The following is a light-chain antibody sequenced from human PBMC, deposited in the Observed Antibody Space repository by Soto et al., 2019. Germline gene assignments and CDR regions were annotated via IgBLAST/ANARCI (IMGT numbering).Light chain of an antibody. CDR3: QEYETFSPWT. J-gene: IGKJ1*01. CDR2: KAT. Sequence: DIQRTQSPSILSASVGDRVTITCRSSQRIDTWLAWYQQKPGTAPKLLIYKATILQSGVPSRFSGSGSGTEFTLAISSLQPDDFATYYCQEYETFSPWTFGQGTKVDIK. V-gene: IGKV1-5*03. CDR1: QRIDTW.